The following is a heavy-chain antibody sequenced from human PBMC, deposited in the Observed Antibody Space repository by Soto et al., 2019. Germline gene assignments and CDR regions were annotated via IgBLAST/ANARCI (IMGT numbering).Heavy chain of an antibody. CDR1: GFTFGDYA. Sequence: EVQLVESGGGLVKPGRSLRLSCTASGFTFGDYAMSWFRQAPGKGLEWVGFIRSKAYGGTTEYAASVKGRFTISRDDSKSIAYLQMNSLKTEDTAVYYCTRDGGGSSWYFTGYYYYYGMDVWGQGTTVTVSS. CDR2: IRSKAYGGTT. D-gene: IGHD6-13*01. CDR3: TRDGGGSSWYFTGYYYYYGMDV. V-gene: IGHV3-49*05. J-gene: IGHJ6*02.